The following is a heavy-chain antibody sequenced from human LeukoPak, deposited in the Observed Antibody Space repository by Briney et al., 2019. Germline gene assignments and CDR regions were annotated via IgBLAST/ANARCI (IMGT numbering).Heavy chain of an antibody. J-gene: IGHJ4*02. CDR2: IWYDGSNK. Sequence: GGSLRLSCAASGFTFSSYGMHWVRQAPGKGLEWVAVIWYDGSNKYYADSVKGRFTISRDNSKNTLYLQMNSLRAEDTAVYYCARDGNGERWGGYYVDYWGQGTLVTVSS. CDR3: ARDGNGERWGGYYVDY. D-gene: IGHD4-17*01. V-gene: IGHV3-33*01. CDR1: GFTFSSYG.